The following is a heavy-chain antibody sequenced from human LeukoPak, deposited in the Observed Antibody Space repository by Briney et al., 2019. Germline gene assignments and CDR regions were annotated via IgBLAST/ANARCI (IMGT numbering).Heavy chain of an antibody. D-gene: IGHD3-3*01. J-gene: IGHJ6*02. CDR3: ARDLGDYDFWSGYYTIRKFMDV. CDR1: GFTFSSYA. Sequence: SGGSLRLSCAASGFTFSSYAMHWVRQAPGKGLEWVAVISYDGSNKYYADSVKGRFTISRDNSKNTLYLQMNSLRAEDTAVYYCARDLGDYDFWSGYYTIRKFMDVWGQGTTVTVSS. V-gene: IGHV3-30-3*01. CDR2: ISYDGSNK.